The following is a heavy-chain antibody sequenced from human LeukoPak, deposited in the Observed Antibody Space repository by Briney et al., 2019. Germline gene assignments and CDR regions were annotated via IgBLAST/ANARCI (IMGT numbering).Heavy chain of an antibody. Sequence: SETLSLTCTVSGCSINTYYWSWIRQPPGKGLEWIGIVYYSGSTSYNPSLKSRVTISVDTSKSQFSLRLSSVTAADTAMYYCARLGLGDEACWFDPWGQGTLVTVSS. CDR1: GCSINTYY. CDR2: VYYSGST. CDR3: ARLGLGDEACWFDP. V-gene: IGHV4-59*01. J-gene: IGHJ5*02. D-gene: IGHD3-10*01.